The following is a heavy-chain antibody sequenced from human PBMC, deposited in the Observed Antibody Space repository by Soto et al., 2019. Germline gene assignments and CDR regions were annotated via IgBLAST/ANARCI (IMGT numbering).Heavy chain of an antibody. J-gene: IGHJ4*02. CDR1: RFTFSTYE. CDR2: ISSSGNTV. D-gene: IGHD2-2*01. V-gene: IGHV3-48*03. Sequence: GGSLRLSCAASRFTFSTYEMIWVRQAPGKGLEWVSYISSSGNTVYYADSVKGRFTISRDNTRNSLYLQMNSLRGEDTALYYCVRYCSSTLCNGVATRTFDYWGQGTLVTVSS. CDR3: VRYCSSTLCNGVATRTFDY.